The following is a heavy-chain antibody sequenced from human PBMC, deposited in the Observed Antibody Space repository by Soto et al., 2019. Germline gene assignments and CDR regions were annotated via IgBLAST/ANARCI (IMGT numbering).Heavy chain of an antibody. CDR3: ARHDCSGGSCYSNFDY. Sequence: SETLSLTWTVSGGSISSYYWSWIRQPPGKGLEWIGYIYYSGSTNYNPSLKSRVTISVDTSKNQFSLKLSSVTAADTAVYYCARHDCSGGSCYSNFDYWGQGTLVTVSS. CDR1: GGSISSYY. J-gene: IGHJ4*02. CDR2: IYYSGST. V-gene: IGHV4-59*08. D-gene: IGHD2-15*01.